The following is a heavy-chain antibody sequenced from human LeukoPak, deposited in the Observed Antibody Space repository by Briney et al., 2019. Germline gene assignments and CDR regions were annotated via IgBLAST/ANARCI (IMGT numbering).Heavy chain of an antibody. J-gene: IGHJ3*02. Sequence: PSETLSLTCSVSGGSISSYYWSWIRQPPGRGLEWIGYIYYSGRTSYNPSLKSRVTISVDTSKNQFSLKLSSVTAADTAVYYCARAVSFLSASIDAFDIWGQGTMVTVSS. CDR1: GGSISSYY. D-gene: IGHD3-3*02. CDR3: ARAVSFLSASIDAFDI. V-gene: IGHV4-59*08. CDR2: IYYSGRT.